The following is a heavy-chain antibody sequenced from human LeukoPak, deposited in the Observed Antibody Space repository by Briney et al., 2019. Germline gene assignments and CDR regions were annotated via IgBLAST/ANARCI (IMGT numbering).Heavy chain of an antibody. V-gene: IGHV4-61*02. CDR3: ARDPTYYYGSGSYV. CDR1: GGSISSGSYY. Sequence: PSETLSLTCTVSGGSISSGSYYWSWIRQPAGKGLEWIGRIYTSGSTNYNPSLKSRVTISVDTSKNQFSLKLSSVTAADTAVYYCARDPTYYYGSGSYVWGQGTLVTVSS. CDR2: IYTSGST. D-gene: IGHD3-10*01. J-gene: IGHJ4*02.